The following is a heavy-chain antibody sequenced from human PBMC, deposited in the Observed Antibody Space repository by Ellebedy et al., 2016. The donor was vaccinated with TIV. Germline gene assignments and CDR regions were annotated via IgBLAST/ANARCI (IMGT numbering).Heavy chain of an antibody. Sequence: AASVKVSCKASAYTITTYAMHWGRQSLGQRLECMGRHNAGNGNTKDSQQFQGRVTITADKSTSTAYMELSSLRSEDTAVYYCARDSGAYCGGDCYNIDYWGQGTLVTVSS. J-gene: IGHJ4*02. D-gene: IGHD2-21*02. V-gene: IGHV1-3*01. CDR1: AYTITTYA. CDR3: ARDSGAYCGGDCYNIDY. CDR2: HNAGNGNT.